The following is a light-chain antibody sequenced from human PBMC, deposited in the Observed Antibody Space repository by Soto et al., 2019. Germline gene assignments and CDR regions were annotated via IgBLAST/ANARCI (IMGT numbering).Light chain of an antibody. CDR2: KIS. V-gene: IGKV2-24*01. Sequence: DIVLTQTRLSSPVTLGQPASISCRSSQSLVHIDGNTYFNWLQQRPGQPPRLLIYKISNRFPGVPDRFSGSGAGTDFTLKISRVEAEDVGVYYCMQATQSYTFGQGTRLAIK. CDR3: MQATQSYT. J-gene: IGKJ2*01. CDR1: QSLVHIDGNTY.